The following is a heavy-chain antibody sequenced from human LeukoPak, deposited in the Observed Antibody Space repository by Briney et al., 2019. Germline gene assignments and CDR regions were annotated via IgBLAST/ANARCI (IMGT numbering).Heavy chain of an antibody. V-gene: IGHV3-30*18. CDR2: ITFDGSGK. CDR3: ANQCGGNCNDDY. Sequence: GGSLRLSCTASGFTFSRYGMHWVRQAPGKGLEWVAFITFDGSGKYYVDSVTGRFTISRDNSKNTLDLQMNSLRPEDAAVYYCANQCGGNCNDDYWGQGSLVTVSS. CDR1: GFTFSRYG. J-gene: IGHJ4*02. D-gene: IGHD2-21*01.